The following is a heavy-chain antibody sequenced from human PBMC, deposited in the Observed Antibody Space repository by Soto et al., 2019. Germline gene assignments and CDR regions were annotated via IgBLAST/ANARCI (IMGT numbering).Heavy chain of an antibody. Sequence: SVKVSFKASGGTFSSYAISWVRQAPGQGLEWMGGIIPIFGTANYAQKFQGRVTITADESTSTAYMELSSLRSEDTAVYYCASKPNDIVVVPAAPYYYYGMDVWGQGTTVTVSS. D-gene: IGHD2-2*01. CDR1: GGTFSSYA. J-gene: IGHJ6*02. V-gene: IGHV1-69*13. CDR2: IIPIFGTA. CDR3: ASKPNDIVVVPAAPYYYYGMDV.